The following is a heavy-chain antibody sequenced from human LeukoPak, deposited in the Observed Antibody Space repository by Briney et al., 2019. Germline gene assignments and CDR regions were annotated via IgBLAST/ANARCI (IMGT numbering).Heavy chain of an antibody. D-gene: IGHD2-2*01. Sequence: SETLSLTCTVSGASISRSDYFWGWIRQPPGKGLEWIGSIYYSGSTYYSPSLKGRVTISVDTSKNQFSLKLSSVTAADTAVYYCARLFEPAAFSDAFDIWGQGTMVTVSS. CDR3: ARLFEPAAFSDAFDI. J-gene: IGHJ3*02. CDR2: IYYSGST. V-gene: IGHV4-39*07. CDR1: GASISRSDYF.